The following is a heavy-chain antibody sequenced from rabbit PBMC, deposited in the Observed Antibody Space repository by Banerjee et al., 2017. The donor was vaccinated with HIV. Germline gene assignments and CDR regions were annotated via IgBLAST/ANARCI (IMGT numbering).Heavy chain of an antibody. Sequence: QEQLEESGGDLVKPGASLTLTCTASGFSFSSSYWICWVRQAPGKGLEWIACIYISNSGNTWYANWAKGRFTISKTSSTTVTLQMTSLTAADTATYFCARDVTNYGHTLNLWGPGTLVTVS. J-gene: IGHJ4*01. CDR3: ARDVTNYGHTLNL. CDR1: GFSFSSSYW. CDR2: IYISNSGNT. V-gene: IGHV1S45*01. D-gene: IGHD4-1*01.